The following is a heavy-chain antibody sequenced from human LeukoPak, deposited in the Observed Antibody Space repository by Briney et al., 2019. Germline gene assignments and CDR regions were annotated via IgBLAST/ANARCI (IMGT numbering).Heavy chain of an antibody. CDR1: GFTFSSYG. J-gene: IGHJ6*02. V-gene: IGHV3-30*18. D-gene: IGHD3-22*01. Sequence: PGGSLRLSCAASGFTFSSYGMHWVRQAPGKGLEWEAVISYDGSNKYYADSVKGRFTISRDNSKNTLYLQMNSLRAEDTAVYYCAKVTDSSGYYPYYYYYGMDVWGQGTTVTVSS. CDR3: AKVTDSSGYYPYYYYYGMDV. CDR2: ISYDGSNK.